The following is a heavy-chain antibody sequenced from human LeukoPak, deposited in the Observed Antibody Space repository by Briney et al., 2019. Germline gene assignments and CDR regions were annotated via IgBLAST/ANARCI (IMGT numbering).Heavy chain of an antibody. CDR3: ARGGSPFY. CDR2: IKTDGSST. D-gene: IGHD3-10*01. Sequence: PGGSLRLSCAASGFNFSTSWMHWVRQAPGKGLGWVSRIKTDGSSTSYADSVKGRVTISRDNAKNTLYLQMNSLRAEDTAVYYCARGGSPFYWGQGTLVTVSS. J-gene: IGHJ4*02. V-gene: IGHV3-74*01. CDR1: GFNFSTSW.